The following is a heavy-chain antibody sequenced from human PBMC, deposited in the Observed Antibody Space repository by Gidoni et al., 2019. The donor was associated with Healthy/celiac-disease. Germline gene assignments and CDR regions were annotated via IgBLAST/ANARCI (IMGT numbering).Heavy chain of an antibody. CDR1: GLTFSSYS. V-gene: IGHV3-21*01. CDR3: ARGSAYDFWSGYYTADYFDY. D-gene: IGHD3-3*01. CDR2: ISSSISYI. Sequence: EVQLVESGGGLVKPGGSLRLSCAASGLTFSSYSMNWVRQAPGKGLEWVSSISSSISYIYYADSVKGRFTISRDNAKYSLYLQMNSLRAEDTAVYYCARGSAYDFWSGYYTADYFDYWGQGTLVTVSS. J-gene: IGHJ4*02.